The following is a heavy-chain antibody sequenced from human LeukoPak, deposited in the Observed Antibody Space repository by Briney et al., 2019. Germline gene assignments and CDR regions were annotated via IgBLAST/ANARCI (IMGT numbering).Heavy chain of an antibody. V-gene: IGHV3-74*01. J-gene: IGHJ6*02. Sequence: GGSLRLSCAASGFTFTTYWMHWVRQAPGKGLVWVSHINSDGSITSYADTVKGRFTISRDSAKNALYLQMNSLRAEDTAVYYCARDAVDTANAVWGQGTTVTVSS. CDR1: GFTFTTYW. CDR2: INSDGSIT. CDR3: ARDAVDTANAV. D-gene: IGHD5-18*01.